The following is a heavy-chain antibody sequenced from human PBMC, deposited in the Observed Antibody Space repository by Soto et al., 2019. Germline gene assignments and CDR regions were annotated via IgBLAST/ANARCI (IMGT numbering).Heavy chain of an antibody. Sequence: EVQLVESGGGLVQPGGSLRLSCAASGFTFSSYEMNWVRQAPGKGLEWVSYISSSGSTIYYADSVKGRFTISRDNAKNSLYLQMNSLRAEDTAVYYCARDLYDSSGYYYEWFPLDYWGQGTLVTVSS. J-gene: IGHJ4*02. CDR3: ARDLYDSSGYYYEWFPLDY. V-gene: IGHV3-48*03. CDR1: GFTFSSYE. CDR2: ISSSGSTI. D-gene: IGHD3-22*01.